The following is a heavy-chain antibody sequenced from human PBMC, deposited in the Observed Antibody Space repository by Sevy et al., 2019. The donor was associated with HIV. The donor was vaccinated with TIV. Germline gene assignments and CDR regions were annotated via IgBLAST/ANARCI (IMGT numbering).Heavy chain of an antibody. D-gene: IGHD3-16*02. J-gene: IGHJ5*02. CDR2: IYTSGST. Sequence: SETLSLTCTVSGGSISSGSYYWSWIRQPAGKGLEWIGRIYTSGSTNYNPSLKSRVTISVDTSKNQLSLKLSSVTAADTAVYYCARDLANYDYVWGSYRQYNWFDPWGQGTLVTVSS. CDR3: ARDLANYDYVWGSYRQYNWFDP. V-gene: IGHV4-61*02. CDR1: GGSISSGSYY.